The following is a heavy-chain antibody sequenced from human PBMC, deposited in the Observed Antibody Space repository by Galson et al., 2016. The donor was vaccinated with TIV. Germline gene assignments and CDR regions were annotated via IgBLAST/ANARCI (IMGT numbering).Heavy chain of an antibody. CDR3: ARRRNVASAVLDALDI. D-gene: IGHD2-2*01. CDR1: GFSLSTSGVA. Sequence: PALVKPTQTLTLTCTFSGFSLSTSGVAVGWIRQPPGKALEWLALIYWDDDKRYRPSLKSRLTITKDTPKNQVLLTVTNLDPEDTATYYCARRRNVASAVLDALDIWGPGTVVTVAS. J-gene: IGHJ3*02. V-gene: IGHV2-5*02. CDR2: IYWDDDK.